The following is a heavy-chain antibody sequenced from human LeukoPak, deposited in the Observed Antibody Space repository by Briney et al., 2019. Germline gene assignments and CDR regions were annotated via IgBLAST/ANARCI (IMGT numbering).Heavy chain of an antibody. CDR3: ARQDRWLFPFDC. CDR2: VYSSGST. V-gene: IGHV4-59*08. D-gene: IGHD2-21*01. CDR1: GGSISSYY. Sequence: PSETLSLTCTVSGGSISSYYWSWIRQPPGKGLEWIGYVYSSGSTNYNPSLKSRVSMSVDTSRNDFSLKLTSVTAADTAVYYCARQDRWLFPFDCWGQGTLVTVSS. J-gene: IGHJ4*02.